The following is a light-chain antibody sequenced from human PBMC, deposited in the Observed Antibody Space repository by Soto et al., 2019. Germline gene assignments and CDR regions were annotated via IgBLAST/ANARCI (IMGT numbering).Light chain of an antibody. J-gene: IGKJ4*01. CDR3: QQSHSAPLT. V-gene: IGKV1-39*01. Sequence: QMTQSPSSLFASVGDRVTITCRASQSISSNLNWYQQKVGQTPRLLIYAASTLQSEVSPRFRGSGSGTEFTLTISGLQREDFATYYCQQSHSAPLTFGGGTKIQI. CDR2: AAS. CDR1: QSISSN.